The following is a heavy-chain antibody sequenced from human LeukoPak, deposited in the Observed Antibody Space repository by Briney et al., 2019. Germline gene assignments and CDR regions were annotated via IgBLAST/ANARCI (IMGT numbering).Heavy chain of an antibody. CDR1: GFTFSSYG. D-gene: IGHD3-3*01. J-gene: IGHJ4*02. V-gene: IGHV3-30*18. Sequence: PGRSLRLSCAASGFTFSSYGMHWVRQAPGKGLEWVAVISYDGSNKYYADSVKGRFTISRDNSKNTLYLQMNSLRAEDTAVYYCAKVLRLLEWSLDYWGQGTLVTVSS. CDR2: ISYDGSNK. CDR3: AKVLRLLEWSLDY.